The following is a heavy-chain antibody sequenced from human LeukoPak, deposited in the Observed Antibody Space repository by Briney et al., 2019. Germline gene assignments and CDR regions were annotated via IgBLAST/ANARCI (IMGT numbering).Heavy chain of an antibody. V-gene: IGHV3-7*03. CDR1: GFTFSSYG. CDR2: IKQDGSEK. CDR3: AREIDL. Sequence: GGSLRLSCAASGFTFSSYGMHWVRQAPGKGLEWVANIKQDGSEKYYVDSVKGRFTISRDNAKNSLYLQMNSLRAEDTAVYYCAREIDLWGQGTLVTVSS. J-gene: IGHJ5*02.